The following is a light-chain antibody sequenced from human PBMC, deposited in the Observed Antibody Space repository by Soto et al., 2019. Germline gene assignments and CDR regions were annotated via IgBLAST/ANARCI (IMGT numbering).Light chain of an antibody. J-gene: IGKJ1*01. Sequence: DIQMTQSPSTLSASVGDRVTITCRASQSISDWLAWYQQKPGKAPKLLIYDASNLESGVPSRFSGSGSGTEFTLTISSLQPEDFGIYYCQQYENYWTFGQGTKVDI. V-gene: IGKV1-5*01. CDR2: DAS. CDR3: QQYENYWT. CDR1: QSISDW.